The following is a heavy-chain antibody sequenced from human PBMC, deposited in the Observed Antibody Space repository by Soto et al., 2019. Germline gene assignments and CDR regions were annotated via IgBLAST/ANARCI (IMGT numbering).Heavy chain of an antibody. J-gene: IGHJ4*02. CDR2: IYPGDSDT. Sequence: GESLKISCKGSGYSFTSYWIGWVRQMPGKGLEWMGIIYPGDSDTRYSLSFQGQVTISADKSISTAYLQWSSLKASDTAMYYCARQGGPTYYDILTGKNYYFDYWGQGTLVTVSS. D-gene: IGHD3-9*01. V-gene: IGHV5-51*01. CDR1: GYSFTSYW. CDR3: ARQGGPTYYDILTGKNYYFDY.